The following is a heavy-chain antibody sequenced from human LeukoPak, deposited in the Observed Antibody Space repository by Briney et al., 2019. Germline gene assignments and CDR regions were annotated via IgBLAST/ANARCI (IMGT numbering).Heavy chain of an antibody. Sequence: SQTLSLTCTVSGGSISSGDYYWIWIRQPPGKGLVWIGYIYYSGSSYYNPSLKSLATISVDTAKAQFSLKLSSVTAADTAVYYCARDRLGYCSSTSCRYYYYGMDVWGQGTTVTVSS. J-gene: IGHJ6*02. V-gene: IGHV4-30-4*01. CDR2: IYYSGSS. D-gene: IGHD2-2*01. CDR1: GGSISSGDYY. CDR3: ARDRLGYCSSTSCRYYYYGMDV.